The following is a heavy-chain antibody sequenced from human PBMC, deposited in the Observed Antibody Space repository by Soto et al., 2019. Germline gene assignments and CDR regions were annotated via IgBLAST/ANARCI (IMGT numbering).Heavy chain of an antibody. CDR1: GFTFSSYA. Sequence: GGSLRLSCAASGFTFSSYAMHWVRQAPGKGLEWVVVISYDGSNKYYADSVKGRFTISRDNSKNTLYLQMNSLRAEDTAVYYCARSSTRYSSSYWYFDLWGRGTLVTVSS. CDR2: ISYDGSNK. J-gene: IGHJ2*01. V-gene: IGHV3-30*04. CDR3: ARSSTRYSSSYWYFDL. D-gene: IGHD6-6*01.